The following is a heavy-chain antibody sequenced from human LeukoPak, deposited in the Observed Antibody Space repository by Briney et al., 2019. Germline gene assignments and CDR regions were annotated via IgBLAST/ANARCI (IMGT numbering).Heavy chain of an antibody. V-gene: IGHV4-39*07. CDR3: ARDTGSPGIDP. CDR1: GGSISSSSYY. Sequence: NPSETLSLTCTVSGGSISSSSYYWGWIRQPPGKGLEWIGSIYYSGSTYYNPSLKSRVTISVDTSKNQFSLKLSSVTAADTAVYYCARDTGSPGIDPWGQGTLVTVSS. J-gene: IGHJ5*02. D-gene: IGHD3-10*01. CDR2: IYYSGST.